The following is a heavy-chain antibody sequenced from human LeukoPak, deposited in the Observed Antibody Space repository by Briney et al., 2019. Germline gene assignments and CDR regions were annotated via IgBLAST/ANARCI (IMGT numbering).Heavy chain of an antibody. Sequence: PSETLSLTCSASGGSISVGTYYWSWIRQPAGKGLEWIGRIYTSGSTNYNPSLKSRVTMSVDTSKNQFSLKLSSVTAADTAVYYCARGLTYYYDSSGYCFDYWGQGTLVTVSS. CDR3: ARGLTYYYDSSGYCFDY. V-gene: IGHV4-61*02. D-gene: IGHD3-22*01. CDR1: GGSISVGTYY. J-gene: IGHJ4*02. CDR2: IYTSGST.